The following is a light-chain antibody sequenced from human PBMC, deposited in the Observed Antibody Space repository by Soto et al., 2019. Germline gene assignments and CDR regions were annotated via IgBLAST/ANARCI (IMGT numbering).Light chain of an antibody. CDR2: STD. J-gene: IGLJ3*02. CDR3: VLYMPSGILV. CDR1: SGSVSTSYY. Sequence: QTVVTQEPSFSVSPGGTVTLTCGLSSGSVSTSYYPSWYQQTPGQAPRTLIYSTDTRSSGVTDRFSGSILGNKAALTITGAQADDESSYYCVLYMPSGILVFGGGTKVTVL. V-gene: IGLV8-61*01.